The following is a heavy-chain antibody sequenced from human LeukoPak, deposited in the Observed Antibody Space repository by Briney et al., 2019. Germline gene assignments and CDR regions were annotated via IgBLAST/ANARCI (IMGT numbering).Heavy chain of an antibody. Sequence: SETLSLTCIVSGGSISTYYWSWIRQPAGKGLEWIGRIYASGRTNYNPSLKSRVTMSVDTSKNQFSLNLSSVTAADTAVYYCAREDYDTSEIDYWGQGTLVTVSS. CDR1: GGSISTYY. D-gene: IGHD3-22*01. J-gene: IGHJ4*02. CDR3: AREDYDTSEIDY. CDR2: IYASGRT. V-gene: IGHV4-4*07.